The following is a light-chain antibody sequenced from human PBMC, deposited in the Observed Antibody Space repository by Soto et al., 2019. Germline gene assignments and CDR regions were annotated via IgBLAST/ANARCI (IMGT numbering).Light chain of an antibody. V-gene: IGKV3-20*01. J-gene: IGKJ1*01. CDR3: QQYGTSSWT. CDR1: GCVSESS. Sequence: IVLTQSPGTLSLSPGESPTLSCRTSGCVSESSLAWYQQKPGQAPRLLLFGASKRATGIPDRFSGSGSATDFTLTISTLQPEDFAVYYCQQYGTSSWTFGQGTKIEIK. CDR2: GAS.